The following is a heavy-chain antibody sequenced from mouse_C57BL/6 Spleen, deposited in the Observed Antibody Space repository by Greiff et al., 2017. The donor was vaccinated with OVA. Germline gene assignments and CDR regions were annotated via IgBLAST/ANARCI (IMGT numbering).Heavy chain of an antibody. CDR2: ILPSIGRT. V-gene: IGHV15-2*01. J-gene: IGHJ4*01. D-gene: IGHD2-12*01. CDR3: ARGAYDESFYYAMDY. CDR1: DSEVFPIAY. Sequence: QVQLQQSGSELRSPGSSVKLSCKDFDSEVFPIAYMSWVRQKPGHGFEWIGGILPSIGRTIYGEKFEDKATLDADTLSNTAYLELNSLTSEDSAIYYCARGAYDESFYYAMDYWGQGTSVTVSS.